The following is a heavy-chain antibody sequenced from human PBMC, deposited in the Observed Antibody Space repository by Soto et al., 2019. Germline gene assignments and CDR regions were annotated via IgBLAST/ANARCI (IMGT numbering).Heavy chain of an antibody. Sequence: GASVKVSCKASGYTFTSYDSNWVRQATGQGLEWMGWMNPNSGNTGYAQKFQGRVTMTRNTSISTAYMELSSLRSEDTAVYYCARGYYGDYLGYYYYMDVWGKGTTVTVSS. J-gene: IGHJ6*03. CDR3: ARGYYGDYLGYYYYMDV. CDR2: MNPNSGNT. V-gene: IGHV1-8*01. CDR1: GYTFTSYD. D-gene: IGHD4-17*01.